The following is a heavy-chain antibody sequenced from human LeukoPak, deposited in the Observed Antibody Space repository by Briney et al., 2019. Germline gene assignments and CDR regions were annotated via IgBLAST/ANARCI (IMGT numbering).Heavy chain of an antibody. D-gene: IGHD5-24*01. Sequence: PGGSLRLSCAASGFTFDDYAMHWVRQAPGKGLEWVSGISWNSGSIGYADSVKGRFTISRDNAKNSLFLQMNSLGAEDTAVYYCAREERDTISRFDPWGQGTLVTVSS. CDR3: AREERDTISRFDP. CDR2: ISWNSGSI. CDR1: GFTFDDYA. J-gene: IGHJ5*02. V-gene: IGHV3-9*01.